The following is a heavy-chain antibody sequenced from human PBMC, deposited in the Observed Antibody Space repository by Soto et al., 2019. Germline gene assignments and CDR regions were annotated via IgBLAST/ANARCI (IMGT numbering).Heavy chain of an antibody. CDR1: GVSFNNNG. Sequence: QVQLVQSGAEVKKPGSSVKVSCKTSGVSFNNNGIGWVRQAPGHGLEWMGGVSPPFRTSNYARKFQGRISITADASTGTVNMELSSLTSEDAAQYYCARVLYYGSGCYSPYGMDVGGPGTTVTVSS. D-gene: IGHD3-10*01. J-gene: IGHJ6*02. V-gene: IGHV1-69*01. CDR2: VSPPFRTS. CDR3: ARVLYYGSGCYSPYGMDV.